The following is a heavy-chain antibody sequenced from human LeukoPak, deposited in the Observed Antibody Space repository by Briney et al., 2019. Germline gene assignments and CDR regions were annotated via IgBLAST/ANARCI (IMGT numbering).Heavy chain of an antibody. J-gene: IGHJ4*02. CDR1: SGSFSGYY. V-gene: IGHV4-34*01. D-gene: IGHD3-22*01. CDR3: ARSGPGEYDSSGYHDY. CDR2: INHSGST. Sequence: PSETLSPTCVVYSGSFSGYYWSWIRQPPGKGLEWIGEINHSGSTNYNPSLKSRVTISVDTSKNQFSLKLSSVTAADTAVYYCARSGPGEYDSSGYHDYWGQGTLVTVSS.